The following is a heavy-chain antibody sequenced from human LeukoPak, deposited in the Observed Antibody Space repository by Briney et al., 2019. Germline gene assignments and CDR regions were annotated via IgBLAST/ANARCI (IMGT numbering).Heavy chain of an antibody. CDR1: GFTFSSYS. J-gene: IGHJ5*02. Sequence: GGSLRLSCAASGFTFSSYSMNWVRQAPGKGLEWVSSISSSSSYIYYADSVKGRFTISRDNAKNSLYLQMSSLRAEDTAVYYCARDKRLGNWFDPWGQGTLVTVSS. V-gene: IGHV3-21*01. D-gene: IGHD6-19*01. CDR3: ARDKRLGNWFDP. CDR2: ISSSSSYI.